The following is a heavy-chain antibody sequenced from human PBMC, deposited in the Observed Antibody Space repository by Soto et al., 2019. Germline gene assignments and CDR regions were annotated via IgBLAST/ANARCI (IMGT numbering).Heavy chain of an antibody. J-gene: IGHJ6*02. Sequence: GGSLRLSCAASGFTFSSYTIHWVRQAPGKGLEWVALILYDGGNKYYADSVKGGFTISRDNSKNTLYLQMNSLRAEDTAVYYCARDNGYSRGHGMDVWGQGTTVTVSS. V-gene: IGHV3-30-3*01. CDR2: ILYDGGNK. D-gene: IGHD5-18*01. CDR3: ARDNGYSRGHGMDV. CDR1: GFTFSSYT.